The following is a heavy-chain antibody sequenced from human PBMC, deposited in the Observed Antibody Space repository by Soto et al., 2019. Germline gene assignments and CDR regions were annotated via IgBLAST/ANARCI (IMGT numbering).Heavy chain of an antibody. J-gene: IGHJ4*02. Sequence: GGSLRLSCAASGFTFSSYAMHWVRQAPGKGLEWVAVISYDGSNKYYADSVKGRFTISRDNSKNTLYLQMNSLRAEDTAVYYCARAAAAGAVFDYWGQGTLVTVSS. CDR2: ISYDGSNK. D-gene: IGHD6-13*01. CDR3: ARAAAAGAVFDY. CDR1: GFTFSSYA. V-gene: IGHV3-30-3*01.